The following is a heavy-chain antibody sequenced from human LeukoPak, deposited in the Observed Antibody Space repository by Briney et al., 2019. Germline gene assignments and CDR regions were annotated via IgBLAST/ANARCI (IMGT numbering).Heavy chain of an antibody. V-gene: IGHV3-11*01. Sequence: SGGSLRLSGAASGFTFSDYYMSWIRQAPGKGLELVSYISSTSSTIFYADSVKGRFTISRDNAKNSLYLQMNSLRTEDTALYFCARLWNYDYWGQGTLVTVSS. D-gene: IGHD1-1*01. J-gene: IGHJ4*02. CDR1: GFTFSDYY. CDR2: ISSTSSTI. CDR3: ARLWNYDY.